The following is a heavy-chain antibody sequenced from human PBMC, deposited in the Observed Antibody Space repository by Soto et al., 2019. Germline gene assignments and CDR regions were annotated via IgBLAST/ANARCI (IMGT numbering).Heavy chain of an antibody. CDR3: ARDAHYYDFWSRYNWFDP. V-gene: IGHV1-46*01. CDR2: INPSGGST. J-gene: IGHJ5*02. Sequence: ASVKVSCKASGYTFTSYYMHWVRQAPGQGLEWMGIINPSGGSTSYAQKFQGIVTMTRDTSTSTVYMELSSLRSEDTAVYYCARDAHYYDFWSRYNWFDPWGEGTLVTVS. D-gene: IGHD3-3*01. CDR1: GYTFTSYY.